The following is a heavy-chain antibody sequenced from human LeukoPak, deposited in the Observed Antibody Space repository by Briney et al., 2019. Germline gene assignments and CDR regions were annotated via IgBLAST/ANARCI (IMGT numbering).Heavy chain of an antibody. D-gene: IGHD3-16*01. CDR3: ARRGNDVDY. CDR2: ISSSGSTI. V-gene: IGHV3-48*01. Sequence: PGGSLRLSCAASGFTFSSYSMNWVRQAPGKGLEWVSYISSSGSTIYYPHSVKGRFTISRDNAENSLYLQMNSLRAEDTAVYYCARRGNDVDYWGQGTLVTVSS. J-gene: IGHJ4*02. CDR1: GFTFSSYS.